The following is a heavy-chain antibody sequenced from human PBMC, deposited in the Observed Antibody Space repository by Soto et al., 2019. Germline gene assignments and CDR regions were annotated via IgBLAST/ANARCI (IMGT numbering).Heavy chain of an antibody. D-gene: IGHD3-10*01. CDR2: IYSGGST. V-gene: IGHV3-53*01. Sequence: GGSLRLSCAASGFTVSSNYMSWVRQAPGKGLEWVSDIYSGGSTYYADSVKGRFTISRDNSKNTLYLQMNSLRAEDTAVYYCASSYGSGSFDYWGQGTLVTVSS. CDR3: ASSYGSGSFDY. CDR1: GFTVSSNY. J-gene: IGHJ4*02.